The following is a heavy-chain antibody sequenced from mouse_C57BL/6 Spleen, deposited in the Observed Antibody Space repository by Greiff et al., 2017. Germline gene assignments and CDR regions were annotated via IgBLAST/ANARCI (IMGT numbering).Heavy chain of an antibody. Sequence: EVMLVESGGGLVKPGGSLKLSCAASGFTFSSYTMSWVRQTPEKRLEWVATISGGGGNTYYPDSVKGRFTISRDNAKNTLYLQMSSLRSEDTALYYCARQDDGYSPFAYWGQGTLVTVSA. D-gene: IGHD2-3*01. CDR1: GFTFSSYT. CDR2: ISGGGGNT. V-gene: IGHV5-9*01. CDR3: ARQDDGYSPFAY. J-gene: IGHJ3*01.